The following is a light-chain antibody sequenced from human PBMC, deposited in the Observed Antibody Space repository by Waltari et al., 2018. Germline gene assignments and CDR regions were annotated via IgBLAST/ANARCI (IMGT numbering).Light chain of an antibody. CDR3: QTGGRGTWV. CDR2: VNSDGSH. CDR1: RRHTRKN. J-gene: IGLJ3*02. Sequence: LVLTQSDYAFDSRAAPLNLTCTLGRRHTRKNIPWSPHQPETGPRYLMKVNSDGSHSKGDKIPDRVSGSSSGTEHYLTISSLQSEYEADYYCQTGGRGTWVFGGGTKLTV. V-gene: IGLV4-69*01.